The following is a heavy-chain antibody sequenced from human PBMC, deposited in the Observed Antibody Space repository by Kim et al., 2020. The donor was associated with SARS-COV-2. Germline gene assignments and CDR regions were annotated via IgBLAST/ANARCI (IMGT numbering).Heavy chain of an antibody. V-gene: IGHV4-31*03. CDR3: ARGEWDYSSGWLYYFDY. J-gene: IGHJ4*02. D-gene: IGHD6-19*01. CDR2: IYYSGST. Sequence: SETLSLTCTVSGGSISSGGYYWSWIRQHPGKGLEWIGYIYYSGSTYYNPSLKSRVTISVDTSKNQFSLKLSSVTAADTAVYYCARGEWDYSSGWLYYFDYWGQGTLVTVSS. CDR1: GGSISSGGYY.